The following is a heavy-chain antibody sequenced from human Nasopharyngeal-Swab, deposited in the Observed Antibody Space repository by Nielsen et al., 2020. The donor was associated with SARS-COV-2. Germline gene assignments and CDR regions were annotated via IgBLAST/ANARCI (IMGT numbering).Heavy chain of an antibody. CDR1: GFTFSSYW. D-gene: IGHD2-2*01. Sequence: GESLKISCAASGFTFSSYWMSWVRQAPGKGLEWVANIKQDGSEKYCVDSVKGRFTISRDNAKNSLYLQMNSLRAEDTAVYYCARETHCSSTSCSPAMDVWGQGTTVTVSS. J-gene: IGHJ6*02. V-gene: IGHV3-7*03. CDR3: ARETHCSSTSCSPAMDV. CDR2: IKQDGSEK.